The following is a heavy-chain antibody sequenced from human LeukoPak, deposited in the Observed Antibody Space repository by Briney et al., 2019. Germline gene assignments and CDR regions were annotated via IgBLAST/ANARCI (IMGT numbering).Heavy chain of an antibody. V-gene: IGHV3-53*01. CDR2: IYSSGST. CDR1: GFTVSSNY. J-gene: IGHJ6*02. CDR3: ARGGGLDV. Sequence: GGSLRLSCAASGFTVSSNYMSWVRQAPGKGLEWVSVIYSSGSTYYTDSVKGRFTISRDNSRNTLFLQMNSLRAEDTAVYFCARGGGLDVWGQGATVTVSS. D-gene: IGHD3-16*01.